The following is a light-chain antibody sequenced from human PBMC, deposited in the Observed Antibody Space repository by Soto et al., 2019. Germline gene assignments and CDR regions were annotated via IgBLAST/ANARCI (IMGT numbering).Light chain of an antibody. CDR1: QNLSSN. Sequence: EIVMTQSPATLSVSPGERATLSCRANQNLSSNLAWYQQKPGQAPRLLIFGASTRATCIPDRFSGSESGTEFTLTISRLQSEDFAVYYCQQYNNWPTFGQGTKV. CDR3: QQYNNWPT. CDR2: GAS. V-gene: IGKV3-15*01. J-gene: IGKJ1*01.